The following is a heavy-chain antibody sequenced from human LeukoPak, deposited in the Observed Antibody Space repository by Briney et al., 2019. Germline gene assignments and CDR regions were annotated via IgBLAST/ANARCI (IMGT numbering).Heavy chain of an antibody. CDR3: ARNSNMNYDILTGLYYYYGMDV. CDR1: GGSISSYY. D-gene: IGHD3-9*01. J-gene: IGHJ6*02. V-gene: IGHV4-4*07. Sequence: SETLSLTCTVSGGSISSYYWSWIRQPAGKGLEWIGRIYTSGSTNYNPSLKSRVTMSVDTSKNQFSLKLSSVTAADTAVYYCARNSNMNYDILTGLYYYYGMDVWGQGTTVTVSS. CDR2: IYTSGST.